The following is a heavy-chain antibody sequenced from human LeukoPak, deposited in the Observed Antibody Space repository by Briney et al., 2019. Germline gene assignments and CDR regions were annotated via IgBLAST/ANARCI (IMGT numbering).Heavy chain of an antibody. CDR1: GFTFSSYG. CDR2: ISYDGSNK. V-gene: IGHV3-30*03. Sequence: PGGSLSLSCASSGFTFSSYGMHWVRQAPGKGLEWVAVISYDGSNKYYADSVKGRFTISRDNSKNTLYLQMNSLRAEDTAVYYCASSFQHWGQGTLVTVSS. J-gene: IGHJ1*01. CDR3: ASSFQH.